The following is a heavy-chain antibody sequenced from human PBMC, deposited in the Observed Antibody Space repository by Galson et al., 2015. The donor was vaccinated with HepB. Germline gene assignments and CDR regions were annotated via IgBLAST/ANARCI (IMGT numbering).Heavy chain of an antibody. J-gene: IGHJ6*02. V-gene: IGHV2-70*11. CDR2: IDWDDDK. CDR1: GFSLCTSGMC. D-gene: IGHD3-22*01. CDR3: ARIVAHSYYYDSSVYYYGMDV. Sequence: PALVKPTQTLTLTCTFSGFSLCTSGMCVSWIRQPPGKALEWLARIDWDDDKYYSTSLKTRLTISKDTSKNQVVLTMTNMDPVDTATYYCARIVAHSYYYDSSVYYYGMDVWGQGTTVTVSS.